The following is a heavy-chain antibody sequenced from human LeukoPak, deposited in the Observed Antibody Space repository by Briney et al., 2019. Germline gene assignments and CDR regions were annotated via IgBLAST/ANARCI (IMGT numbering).Heavy chain of an antibody. V-gene: IGHV4-4*07. CDR3: ARDTRYQLLPNDYYYYYMDV. Sequence: PSETLSLTCTVSGGSISSYYWSWIRQPAGKGLEWIGRIYTSGSTNYNPSLKSRVTMSVDTSKNQFSLKLSSVTAADTAVYYCARDTRYQLLPNDYYYYYMDVWGKGTTVIVSS. CDR2: IYTSGST. D-gene: IGHD2-2*01. CDR1: GGSISSYY. J-gene: IGHJ6*03.